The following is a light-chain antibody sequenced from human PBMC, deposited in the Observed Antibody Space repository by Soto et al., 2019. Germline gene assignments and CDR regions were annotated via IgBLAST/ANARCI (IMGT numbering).Light chain of an antibody. CDR1: SSDVGSYNL. V-gene: IGLV2-23*01. CDR2: EGS. Sequence: QSALTQPASVSWSPGQSITISCTGTSSDVGSYNLVSWYQQHPGKAPKLMIYEGSKRPSGVSNRFSGSKSGNTASLTISGLQAEDEADYYCCSYAGSIVVFGGGTKVTVL. CDR3: CSYAGSIVV. J-gene: IGLJ2*01.